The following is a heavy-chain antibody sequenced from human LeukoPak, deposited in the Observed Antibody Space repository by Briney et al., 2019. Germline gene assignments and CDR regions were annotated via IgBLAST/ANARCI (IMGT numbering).Heavy chain of an antibody. D-gene: IGHD1-7*01. CDR3: ARTKLELPYYYYYMDV. CDR1: GGTFSSYA. Sequence: ASVKVSCKASGGTFSSYAISWVRQAPGQGLEWMGGIIPIFGTANYAQKFQGRVTITADESTSTAYMELSSLRSEDTAVYYCARTKLELPYYYYYMDVWGKGTTVTVSS. V-gene: IGHV1-69*13. CDR2: IIPIFGTA. J-gene: IGHJ6*03.